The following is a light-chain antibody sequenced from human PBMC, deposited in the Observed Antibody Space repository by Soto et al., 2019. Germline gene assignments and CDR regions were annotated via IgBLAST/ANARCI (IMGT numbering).Light chain of an antibody. CDR3: QQYNNWPRT. J-gene: IGKJ2*01. CDR1: QSVSSN. Sequence: EIVMTQSPATLSVSPGERATLSCRASQSVSSNLAWYQQKPGQAPRLLIYGASTRATGMPARFSGSGSGTELTLTISSLQSEDFAVYYCQQYNNWPRTFGQGTKLEIK. CDR2: GAS. V-gene: IGKV3-15*01.